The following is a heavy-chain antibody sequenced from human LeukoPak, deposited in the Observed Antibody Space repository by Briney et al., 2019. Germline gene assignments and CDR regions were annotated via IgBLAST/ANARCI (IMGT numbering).Heavy chain of an antibody. Sequence: ASVKVSCKASGYTFTSYYLHWVRQAPGQGLEWMGLINPSGSSTSNTQKFQGRVTMTRSTSINTAYMELSSLRSEDTTVYYCARAPRSWGFDYWGQGTLVTVSS. J-gene: IGHJ4*02. CDR2: INPSGSST. D-gene: IGHD7-27*01. CDR1: GYTFTSYY. V-gene: IGHV1-46*01. CDR3: ARAPRSWGFDY.